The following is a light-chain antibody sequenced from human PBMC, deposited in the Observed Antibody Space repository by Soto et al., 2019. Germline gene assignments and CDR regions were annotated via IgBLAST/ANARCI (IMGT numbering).Light chain of an antibody. Sequence: EIVLTQSPGTLSLSPGESATLSCRASQRVARSQIAWYRQKPRQAPWLLIYGASNRATGSPDRFSGSGSGTDFTLTISRLEADDSAVYYCQHYGSSPPYTFGQGTKLKIK. J-gene: IGKJ2*01. V-gene: IGKV3-20*01. CDR2: GAS. CDR3: QHYGSSPPYT. CDR1: QRVARSQ.